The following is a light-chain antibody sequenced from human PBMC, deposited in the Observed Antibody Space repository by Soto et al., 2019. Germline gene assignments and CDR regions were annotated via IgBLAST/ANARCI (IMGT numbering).Light chain of an antibody. CDR2: DAS. CDR1: QDIRFY. V-gene: IGKV1-33*01. J-gene: IGKJ5*01. CDR3: QHYKSLPIT. Sequence: DIQMTQSPSSLSASLGDRVTITCQATQDIRFYLNWYQHKTGQAPKLLIYDASQLETGVPSRFSGSGSGTDVTFTINNLQPEDIGTYYCQHYKSLPITFGQGTRLEIK.